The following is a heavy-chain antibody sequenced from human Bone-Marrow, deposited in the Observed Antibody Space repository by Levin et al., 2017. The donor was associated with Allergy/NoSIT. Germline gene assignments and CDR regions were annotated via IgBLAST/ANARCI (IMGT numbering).Heavy chain of an antibody. CDR3: ARDSVDTASLGDY. CDR1: GFTFSSYE. V-gene: IGHV3-48*03. D-gene: IGHD5-18*01. Sequence: RSGGSLRLSCAASGFTFSSYEMNWVRQAPGKGLEWVSYISSSGSTIYYADSVKGRFTISRDNALNSLYLQMNSLRAEDTAVYYCARDSVDTASLGDYWGQGTLVTVSS. J-gene: IGHJ4*02. CDR2: ISSSGSTI.